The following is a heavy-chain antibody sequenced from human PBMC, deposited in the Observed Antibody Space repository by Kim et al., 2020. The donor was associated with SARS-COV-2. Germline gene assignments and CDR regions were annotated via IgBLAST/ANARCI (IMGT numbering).Heavy chain of an antibody. J-gene: IGHJ4*02. CDR3: ARYDGYNGPHHFPY. Sequence: SETLSLTCSVSNGSIIDFYWSWIRQPPGKGLEWIGYVFSSGSAIYNPSLKTRLTMSVDPSKNQFFLTLNSVTPADTAVYFCARYDGYNGPHHFPYWGQGT. D-gene: IGHD5-12*01. CDR2: VFSSGSA. V-gene: IGHV4-59*01. CDR1: NGSIIDFY.